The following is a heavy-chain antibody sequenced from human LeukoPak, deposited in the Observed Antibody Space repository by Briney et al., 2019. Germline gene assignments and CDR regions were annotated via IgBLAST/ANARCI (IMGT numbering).Heavy chain of an antibody. J-gene: IGHJ4*02. V-gene: IGHV1-69*13. CDR1: GGTFSSYA. Sequence: SVKVSCKASGGTFSSYAISWVRQAPGQGLEWMGGIIPIFGTANYAQKFQGRVTITADESTSTAYMELSSLRSDDTAVYYCAIRLKGLSNGDFDYWGQGTLVTVSS. D-gene: IGHD7-27*01. CDR3: AIRLKGLSNGDFDY. CDR2: IIPIFGTA.